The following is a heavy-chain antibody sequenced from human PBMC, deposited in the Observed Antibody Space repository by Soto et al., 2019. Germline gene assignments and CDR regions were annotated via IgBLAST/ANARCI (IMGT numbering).Heavy chain of an antibody. CDR2: IKSKAGGEST. D-gene: IGHD1-26*01. J-gene: IGHJ6*02. CDR3: LAWIVGNTHGMDV. CDR1: GFTFSTPW. V-gene: IGHV3-15*07. Sequence: EVQLVESGGGLVKPGGSLRLSCTGSGFTFSTPWMNWVRQAPGKGLEWVGRIKSKAGGESTDYAAPVTGRFTISRDDSRSTLYLQMTSLRTEDAGVYYCLAWIVGNTHGMDVWGQGTAVTVSS.